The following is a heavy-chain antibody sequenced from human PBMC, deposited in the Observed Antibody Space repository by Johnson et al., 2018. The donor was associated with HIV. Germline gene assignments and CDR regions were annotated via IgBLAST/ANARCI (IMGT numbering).Heavy chain of an antibody. D-gene: IGHD4-23*01. CDR2: ISYDGSNK. CDR3: ARKTPAHAFDI. Sequence: VQLVESGGGVVQPGRSLRLSCAASGFTFSSYAMHWVRQAPGKGLEWVAVISYDGSNKYYADSVKGRFTISRDNSKTTLYLQMNSLRAEDTAVYYCARKTPAHAFDIWGQGTMVTVSS. CDR1: GFTFSSYA. J-gene: IGHJ3*02. V-gene: IGHV3-30*04.